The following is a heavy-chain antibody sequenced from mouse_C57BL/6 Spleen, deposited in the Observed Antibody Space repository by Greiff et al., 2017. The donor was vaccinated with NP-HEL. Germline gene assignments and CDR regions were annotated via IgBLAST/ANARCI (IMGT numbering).Heavy chain of an antibody. J-gene: IGHJ3*01. CDR2: IDPETCGT. Sequence: VKLQESGAELVRPGASVKLSCKASGYTFTDYEMHCVKQTPVHGLEWIGAIDPETCGTAYNQKFKGKATLTADKSSSTAYMELRSLTSEDSAVYYCTREAHYYGSLPGFAYWGQGTLVTVSA. CDR1: GYTFTDYE. D-gene: IGHD1-1*01. V-gene: IGHV1-23*01. CDR3: TREAHYYGSLPGFAY.